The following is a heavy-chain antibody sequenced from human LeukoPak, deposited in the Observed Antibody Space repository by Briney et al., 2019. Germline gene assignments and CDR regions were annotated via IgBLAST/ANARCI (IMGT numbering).Heavy chain of an antibody. CDR3: ARAQRWLQLRNAFDI. J-gene: IGHJ3*02. CDR1: GYTFTGYY. CDR2: INPNSGGT. V-gene: IGHV1-2*02. D-gene: IGHD5-24*01. Sequence: GASVKVSCKASGYTFTGYYMHWVRQAPGQGLEWMGWINPNSGGTNYAQKFQGRVTMTRDTSTSTAYMELSRLRSDDTAVYYCARAQRWLQLRNAFDIWGQGTMVTVSS.